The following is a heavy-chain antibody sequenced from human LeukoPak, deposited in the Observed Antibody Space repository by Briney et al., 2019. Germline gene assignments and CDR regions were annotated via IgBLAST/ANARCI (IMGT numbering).Heavy chain of an antibody. CDR3: ARPRRAAAGRLDY. Sequence: ASVKVSCKASGYTFTSYGISWVRQAPGQGLEWMGWISAYNGNTNYAQKLQGRVTMTRNTSISTAYMELSSLRSEDTAVYYCARPRRAAAGRLDYWGQGTLVTVSS. J-gene: IGHJ4*02. CDR2: ISAYNGNT. V-gene: IGHV1-18*01. CDR1: GYTFTSYG. D-gene: IGHD6-13*01.